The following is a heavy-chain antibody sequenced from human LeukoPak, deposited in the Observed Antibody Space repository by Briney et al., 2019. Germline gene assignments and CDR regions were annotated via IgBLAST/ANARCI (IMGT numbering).Heavy chain of an antibody. CDR1: AYMFTGYY. J-gene: IGHJ6*03. CDR3: ARVVAVTGTPVYYMDV. Sequence: SVKVSCKASAYMFTGYYMHWVRRAPGQGLEWMGWINSNSGGTNYAQKFQGRVTMTRDTSISTDYMDLNRLRSDDTAVYYCARVVAVTGTPVYYMDVWGKGTTVTVSS. D-gene: IGHD6-19*01. V-gene: IGHV1-2*02. CDR2: INSNSGGT.